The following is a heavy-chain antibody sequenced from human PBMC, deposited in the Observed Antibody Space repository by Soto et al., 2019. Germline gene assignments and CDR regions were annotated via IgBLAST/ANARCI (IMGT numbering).Heavy chain of an antibody. CDR3: ARSQGHCSGGSCYFNWFDP. CDR1: GVTFSSYA. D-gene: IGHD2-15*01. Sequence: ASVKVSCNASGVTFSSYAISWVRQAPGQGLEWMGGIIPIFGTANYAQKFQGRVTITADESTSTAYMELSSLRSEDTAVYYCARSQGHCSGGSCYFNWFDPWGQGTLVTVSS. CDR2: IIPIFGTA. J-gene: IGHJ5*02. V-gene: IGHV1-69*13.